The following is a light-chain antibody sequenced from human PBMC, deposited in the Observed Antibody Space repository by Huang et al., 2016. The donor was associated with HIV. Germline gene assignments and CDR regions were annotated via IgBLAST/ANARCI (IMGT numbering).Light chain of an antibody. Sequence: DIEMTQSPPSLSASIGDRVTLTCRASHDISTFLAWYQQKPGSPPKLLIYGASIVQSGVQSRFSGSGSGTDFTRTINSLQPEDVANYYCQKYDSAPRTFGQGTKVEVK. CDR3: QKYDSAPRT. CDR1: HDISTF. V-gene: IGKV1-27*01. CDR2: GAS. J-gene: IGKJ1*01.